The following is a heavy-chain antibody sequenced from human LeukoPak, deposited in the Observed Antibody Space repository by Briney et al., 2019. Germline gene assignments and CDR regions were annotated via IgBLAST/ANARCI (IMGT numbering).Heavy chain of an antibody. CDR1: GFTFSSYG. Sequence: GGSLRLSCAASGFTFSSYGMHWVRQAPGKGLEWVAFIRYDGSNKYYADSVKGRFTISRDNSKNTLYLQMNSLSAEDTAVYYCAKARAARISGSYYLTDYWGQGTLVTVSS. CDR2: IRYDGSNK. V-gene: IGHV3-30*02. J-gene: IGHJ4*02. CDR3: AKARAARISGSYYLTDY. D-gene: IGHD1-26*01.